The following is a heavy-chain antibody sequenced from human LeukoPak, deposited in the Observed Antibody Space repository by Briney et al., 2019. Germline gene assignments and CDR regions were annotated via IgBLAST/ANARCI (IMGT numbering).Heavy chain of an antibody. CDR2: VWNDGSKN. D-gene: IGHD5-12*01. J-gene: IGHJ4*02. V-gene: IGHV3-33*06. CDR3: AKDWSLGYGCLDY. Sequence: GGSLRLSCAASGFTFSKFGMHWVRQTPGKGLEWVALVWNDGSKNYYADSVKGRFTISRDNSKDMLYLLLNSLRAEDTAVYYCAKDWSLGYGCLDYWGQGTLVTVSS. CDR1: GFTFSKFG.